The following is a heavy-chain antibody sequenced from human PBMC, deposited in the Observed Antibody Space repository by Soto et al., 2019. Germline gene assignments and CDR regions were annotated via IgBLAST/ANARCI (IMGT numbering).Heavy chain of an antibody. CDR3: AKRSSSSTFDY. CDR1: GFTFSSYA. V-gene: IGHV3-23*01. Sequence: EVPLLESGGGLLQPGESLRLSCAASGFTFSSYAMSWVRQAPGKGLEWVSVISGRDDSTYYADSVKGRFTISRDTSKNTLYLQMNSLRAEDTAVYYCAKRSSSSTFDYWGQGTLVTVSS. J-gene: IGHJ4*02. CDR2: ISGRDDST. D-gene: IGHD6-6*01.